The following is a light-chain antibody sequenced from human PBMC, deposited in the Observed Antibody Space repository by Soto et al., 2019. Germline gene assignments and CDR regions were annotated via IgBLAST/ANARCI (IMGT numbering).Light chain of an antibody. Sequence: QSALTQPRSVSGSPGQSVTISCTGTSSDVGAYNYVYWFQQHPGKAPKLLMSDVSKRPSGVPDRFSGSKSGTTASLTISGLQAEDEADYYCCSYAGSYTLLFGGGTKLTVL. V-gene: IGLV2-11*01. J-gene: IGLJ2*01. CDR1: SSDVGAYNY. CDR3: CSYAGSYTLL. CDR2: DVS.